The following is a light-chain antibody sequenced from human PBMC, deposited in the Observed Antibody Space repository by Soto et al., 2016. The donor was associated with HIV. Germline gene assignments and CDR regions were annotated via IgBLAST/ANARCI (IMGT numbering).Light chain of an antibody. CDR3: QQYNSYYT. Sequence: DIQLTQSPSFLSASVGDRVTITCRASQGISSYLAWYQQKPGKAPKIMIYAASTLQSGVPSRFSGSGSGTEFTLTISSLQPDDFATYYCQQYNSYYTFGLGDQAGDQT. CDR2: AAS. V-gene: IGKV1-9*01. J-gene: IGKJ2*01. CDR1: QGISSY.